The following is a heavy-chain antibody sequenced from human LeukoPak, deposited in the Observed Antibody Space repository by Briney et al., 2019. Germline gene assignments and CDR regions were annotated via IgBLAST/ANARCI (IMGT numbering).Heavy chain of an antibody. CDR1: GGSISSSSYY. CDR3: ARLPTPRAIVATIGDYFDY. D-gene: IGHD5-12*01. Sequence: SETLSLTCTVSGGSISSSSYYWGWIRQPPGKGLEWMGSIYYSGSTYYNPSLKSRVTISVDTSKNQFSLKLSSVTAADTAVYYCARLPTPRAIVATIGDYFDYWGQGTLVTVSS. CDR2: IYYSGST. J-gene: IGHJ4*02. V-gene: IGHV4-39*01.